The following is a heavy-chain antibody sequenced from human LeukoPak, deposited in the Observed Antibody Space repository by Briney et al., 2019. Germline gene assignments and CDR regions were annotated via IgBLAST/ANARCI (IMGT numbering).Heavy chain of an antibody. D-gene: IGHD4-11*01. CDR1: EFAFTADG. V-gene: IGHV3-23*01. J-gene: IGHJ3*02. Sequence: PGGSLRLSCAASEFAFTADGMSWVRQAPGKGLEWVSAISATGGGTFYANSVKGRFTISRDNSKNILYLQMNSVRAEDTALYFCATVLDPPMTTWAAFEKWGPGTVVTVSS. CDR2: ISATGGGT. CDR3: ATVLDPPMTTWAAFEK.